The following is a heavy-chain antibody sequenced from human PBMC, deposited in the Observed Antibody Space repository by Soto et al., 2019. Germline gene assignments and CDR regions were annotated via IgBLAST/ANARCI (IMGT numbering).Heavy chain of an antibody. CDR1: GFPFNTYS. Sequence: EVHLLESGGTLVQPGGSLRLSCAASGFPFNTYSMNWVRQAPGKGLEWVSSISSGGTVVYYEDSVKGRFTSSRDNSKNTLYPQMNYLRAEDTAVYYCAKHLTETTGLGMDVWGRGTTVTVSS. CDR2: ISSGGTVV. CDR3: AKHLTETTGLGMDV. V-gene: IGHV3-23*01. D-gene: IGHD4-17*01. J-gene: IGHJ6*02.